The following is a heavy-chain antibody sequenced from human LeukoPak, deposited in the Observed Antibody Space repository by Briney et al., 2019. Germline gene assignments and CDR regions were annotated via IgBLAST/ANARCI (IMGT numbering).Heavy chain of an antibody. CDR3: ARTDRTGALGRFRMRSDAFDI. V-gene: IGHV3-23*01. CDR1: GFTFSSYA. Sequence: GGSLRLSCAASGFTFSSYAMSWVRQAPGKGLEWVSRISDSGSDTYYANSVKGRFTISRDNSKNTLYLRMNSLRADDTAVYYCARTDRTGALGRFRMRSDAFDIWGQGTVVTVSS. D-gene: IGHD3-3*01. J-gene: IGHJ3*02. CDR2: ISDSGSDT.